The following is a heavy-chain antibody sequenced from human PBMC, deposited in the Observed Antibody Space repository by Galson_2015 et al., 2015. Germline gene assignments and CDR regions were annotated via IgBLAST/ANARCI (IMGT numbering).Heavy chain of an antibody. D-gene: IGHD1-7*01. J-gene: IGHJ4*02. CDR1: GYTFTGYY. V-gene: IGHV1-2*06. CDR2: INPNSGGT. CDR3: AISPGNYRFSVLDY. Sequence: SVKVSCKASGYTFTGYYMHWVRQAPGQGLEWMGRINPNSGGTNYAQKFQGRVTMTRDTSISTAYMELSRLRSDDTAVYYCAISPGNYRFSVLDYWGQGTLVTVSS.